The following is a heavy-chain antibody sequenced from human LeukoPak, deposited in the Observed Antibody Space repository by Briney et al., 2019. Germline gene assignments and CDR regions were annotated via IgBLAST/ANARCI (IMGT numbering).Heavy chain of an antibody. V-gene: IGHV3-9*03. J-gene: IGHJ4*02. CDR3: AKGTSPYYYDTFDY. CDR1: GLTFTDYA. CDR2: ISWNGGSI. Sequence: GRSLRLSCAASGLTFTDYAMHWLRQAPGRGLEWVSGISWNGGSIVYADSVKGRFTISRDNARNSLYLQINSLGAEDMALYYCAKGTSPYYYDTFDYWGQGTLVTVSS. D-gene: IGHD3-22*01.